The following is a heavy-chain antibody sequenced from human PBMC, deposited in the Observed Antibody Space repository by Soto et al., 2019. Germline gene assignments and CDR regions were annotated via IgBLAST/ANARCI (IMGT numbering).Heavy chain of an antibody. V-gene: IGHV3-23*01. CDR3: AKVTKRAAAGRYEYYKYGMDV. D-gene: IGHD6-13*01. CDR1: GFAFSTYA. CDR2: ISGSGGSS. Sequence: GGSLRLSCAASGFAFSTYAMTWVRQAPGKGQEWVSVISGSGGSSYYADSVKGRFTISRDNSKNTLFLQMNGLRAEDTAVYYCAKVTKRAAAGRYEYYKYGMDVWGQGTTVTVSS. J-gene: IGHJ6*02.